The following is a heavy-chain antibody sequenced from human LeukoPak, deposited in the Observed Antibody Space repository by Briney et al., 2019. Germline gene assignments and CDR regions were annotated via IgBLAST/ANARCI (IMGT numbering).Heavy chain of an antibody. CDR3: ATDLLIGAGTDY. J-gene: IGHJ4*02. CDR1: GYTLTELS. D-gene: IGHD6-19*01. CDR2: FDPEDGET. Sequence: ASVKVSCKVSGYTLTELSMHWVRQAPGKGLEWMGGFDPEDGETIYAQKFQGRVTMTEDTSTDTAYMELSSLRSEDTAVYYCATDLLIGAGTDYWGQGTLSPSPQ. V-gene: IGHV1-24*01.